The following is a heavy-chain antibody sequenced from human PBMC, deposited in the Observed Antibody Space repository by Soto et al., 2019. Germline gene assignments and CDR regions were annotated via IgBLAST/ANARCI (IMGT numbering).Heavy chain of an antibody. J-gene: IGHJ4*02. V-gene: IGHV4-4*02. CDR1: GDSIKSNVW. Sequence: SETLSLTCSVSGDSIKSNVWWSWVRQSPGKALEWIGEVFHKGITNYNPSLWGRVTMSVDKANNQFSLMLTSVTAADTGIYYCARDAAVPGEADRFDYWGQGILVTVSS. CDR3: ARDAAVPGEADRFDY. CDR2: VFHKGIT. D-gene: IGHD6-19*01.